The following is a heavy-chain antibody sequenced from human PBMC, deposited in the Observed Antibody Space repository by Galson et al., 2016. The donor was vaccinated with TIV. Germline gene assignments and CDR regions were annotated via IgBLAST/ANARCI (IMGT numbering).Heavy chain of an antibody. Sequence: SVKVSCKVSGDSLTDLVIHWVRQAPGKGLEWVGGFDPEVQKTIYAQNFQGRVTLTADTSIDTAYMELGSRRFEDTAVYFCATVAWFPGLSLDNWGQGTLVTVSS. CDR1: GDSLTDLV. D-gene: IGHD3-22*01. CDR3: ATVAWFPGLSLDN. CDR2: FDPEVQKT. J-gene: IGHJ4*02. V-gene: IGHV1-24*01.